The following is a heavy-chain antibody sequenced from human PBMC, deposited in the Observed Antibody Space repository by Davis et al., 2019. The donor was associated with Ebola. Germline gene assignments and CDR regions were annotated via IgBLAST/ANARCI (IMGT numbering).Heavy chain of an antibody. CDR1: GGSISSSNW. J-gene: IGHJ4*02. CDR2: IYHSGST. V-gene: IGHV4-4*02. CDR3: AREGRYCSSTSCRVV. Sequence: PSETLSLTCAVSGGSISSSNWWSWVRQPPGKGLEWIGEIYHSGSTNYNPSLKSRVTISVDKSKNQFSLKLSSVTAADTAVYYCAREGRYCSSTSCRVVWGQGTLVTVSS. D-gene: IGHD2-2*01.